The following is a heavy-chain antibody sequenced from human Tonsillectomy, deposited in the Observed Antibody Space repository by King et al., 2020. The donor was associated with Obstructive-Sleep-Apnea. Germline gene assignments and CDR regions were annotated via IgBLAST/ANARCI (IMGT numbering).Heavy chain of an antibody. V-gene: IGHV3-72*01. Sequence: QLVQSGGGLVQPGGSLRLSCAVSGFTFSNHYIDWVRQAPGEGLEWVGRTRNKANSFTTEYAASVKGRFTISRDDSNNSLYLQMNSLKTEDTAVYYCTRAHYGSGSYGMDVWGQGTTVTVSS. J-gene: IGHJ6*02. CDR3: TRAHYGSGSYGMDV. CDR2: TRNKANSFTT. CDR1: GFTFSNHY. D-gene: IGHD3-10*01.